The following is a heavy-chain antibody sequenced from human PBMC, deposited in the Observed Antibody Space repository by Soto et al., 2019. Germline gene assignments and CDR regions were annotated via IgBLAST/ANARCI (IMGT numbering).Heavy chain of an antibody. CDR1: GGSISSSNW. V-gene: IGHV4-4*02. D-gene: IGHD6-13*01. J-gene: IGHJ6*02. CDR3: ARDPRGDISSSSWRYYYYGMDV. CDR2: IYQSGST. Sequence: QVQLQESGPGLVKPSGTLSLTCAVSGGSISSSNWWSWVRQPPGKGLQWIGEIYQSGSTNYNPSLKCRVTISVDKSKNQFSLKLSSVTAADTAVYYCARDPRGDISSSSWRYYYYGMDVWGQGTTVTVSS.